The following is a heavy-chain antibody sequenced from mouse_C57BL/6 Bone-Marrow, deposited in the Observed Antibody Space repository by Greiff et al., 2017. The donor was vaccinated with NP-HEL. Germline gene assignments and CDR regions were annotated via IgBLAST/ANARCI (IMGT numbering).Heavy chain of an antibody. CDR1: GYSITSGYY. CDR2: ISYDGSN. CDR3: ARADYL. J-gene: IGHJ3*01. D-gene: IGHD2-4*01. V-gene: IGHV3-6*01. Sequence: VQLKESGPGLVKPSQSLSLTCSVTGYSITSGYYWNWIRQFPGNKLEWMGYISYDGSNNYNPSLKNRISITRDTSKNQFFLKLNSVTTEDTATYYCARADYLWGQGTLVTVSA.